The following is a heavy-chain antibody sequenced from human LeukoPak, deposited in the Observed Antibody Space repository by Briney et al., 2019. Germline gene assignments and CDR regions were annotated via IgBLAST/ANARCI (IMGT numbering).Heavy chain of an antibody. CDR2: IIPILGIA. J-gene: IGHJ4*02. CDR3: ARDEAVAGTRSRY. D-gene: IGHD6-19*01. CDR1: GGTFSSYA. Sequence: ASVKVSCKASGGTFSSYAISWVRQAPGQGLEWMGRIIPILGIANYAQKFQGRVTITADKSTSTAYMELRSLRSDDTAVYYCARDEAVAGTRSRYWGQGTLVTVSS. V-gene: IGHV1-69*04.